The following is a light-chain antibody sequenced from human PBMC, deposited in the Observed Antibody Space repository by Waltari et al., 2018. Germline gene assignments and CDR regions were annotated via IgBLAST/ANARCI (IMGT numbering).Light chain of an antibody. Sequence: ENVLTQSPGTLSLSPGETATLSRRASQSVTSNYLAWYQQKPGQAPRLLIYGASTRAPGIPDRFSGSGSGTDFTLTISRLEPEDFALYFCQQYSDSPRTFGQGTKVEIK. CDR3: QQYSDSPRT. V-gene: IGKV3-20*01. J-gene: IGKJ1*01. CDR1: QSVTSNY. CDR2: GAS.